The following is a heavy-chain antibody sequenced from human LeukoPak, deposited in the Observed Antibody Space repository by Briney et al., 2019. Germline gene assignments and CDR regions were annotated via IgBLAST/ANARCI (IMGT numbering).Heavy chain of an antibody. J-gene: IGHJ3*02. CDR3: ASGYCSGGSCYSIAFDI. V-gene: IGHV1-46*01. D-gene: IGHD2-15*01. Sequence: ASVKVSCKASGYTFPSYYMHWARQAPGQGLEWMGIINPSGGSTSYAQKFQGRVTMTRDTSTSTVYMELSSLRSEDTAVYYCASGYCSGGSCYSIAFDIWGQGTMVTVSS. CDR1: GYTFPSYY. CDR2: INPSGGST.